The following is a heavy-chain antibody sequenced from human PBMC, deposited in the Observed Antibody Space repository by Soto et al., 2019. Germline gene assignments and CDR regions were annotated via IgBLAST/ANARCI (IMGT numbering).Heavy chain of an antibody. CDR1: GVSINNGNDY. CDR3: ARGGGYGDYLFDY. Sequence: PSETLSLTCTVSGVSINNGNDYWTWIRQHPGKGLEWIGYIYYSGSTNYNPSLKSRVTISVDTSKNQFSLKLSSVTAADTAVYYCARGGGYGDYLFDYWGQGTLVTVSS. J-gene: IGHJ4*02. D-gene: IGHD4-17*01. CDR2: IYYSGST. V-gene: IGHV4-61*01.